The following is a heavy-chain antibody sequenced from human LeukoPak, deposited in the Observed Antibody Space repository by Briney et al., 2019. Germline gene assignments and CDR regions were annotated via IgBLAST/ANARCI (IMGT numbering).Heavy chain of an antibody. V-gene: IGHV3-48*03. CDR2: ISSSGSTI. CDR1: GFTVSSNY. CDR3: ARDGYYGSGSEIYGMDV. D-gene: IGHD3-10*01. Sequence: GGSLRLSCAASGFTVSSNYMNWVRQAPGKGLEWVSYISSSGSTIYYADSVKGRFTISRDNAKNSLYLQMNSLRAEDTAVYYCARDGYYGSGSEIYGMDVWGQGTTVTVSS. J-gene: IGHJ6*02.